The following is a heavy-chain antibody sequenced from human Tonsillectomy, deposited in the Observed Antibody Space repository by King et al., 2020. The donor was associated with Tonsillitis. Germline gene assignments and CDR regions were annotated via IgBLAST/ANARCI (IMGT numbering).Heavy chain of an antibody. D-gene: IGHD2-2*01. Sequence: QLQESGPGLVKPSETLSLTCTVSGGSISSYYWSWLRQPAGKGLEWIGRIYTSGSTNYNPSLKSRVTMSVDTSKNQFSLKLSSVTAADTAVYYCASRTIYAPDAFDIWGQGTMVTVSS. CDR1: GGSISSYY. V-gene: IGHV4-4*07. J-gene: IGHJ3*02. CDR3: ASRTIYAPDAFDI. CDR2: IYTSGST.